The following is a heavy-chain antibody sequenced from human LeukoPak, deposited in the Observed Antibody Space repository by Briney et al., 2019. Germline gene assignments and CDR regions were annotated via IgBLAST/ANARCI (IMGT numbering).Heavy chain of an antibody. V-gene: IGHV3-43*01. CDR2: ISWDGGST. D-gene: IGHD3-16*01. CDR1: GFNFDDST. J-gene: IGHJ6*03. Sequence: PGGSLRLSCAVSGFNFDDSTMHWVRQAPGKGLEWVSLISWDGGSTHYADSMKGRFTISRDNRKKSLYLQMSSLRTEDTALYYCAKDGLGTTFGGYMDVWGKGTTVTVSS. CDR3: AKDGLGTTFGGYMDV.